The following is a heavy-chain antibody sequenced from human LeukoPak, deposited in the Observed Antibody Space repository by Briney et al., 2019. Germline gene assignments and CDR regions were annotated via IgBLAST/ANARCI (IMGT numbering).Heavy chain of an antibody. Sequence: SETLSLTCAVYGGSFSGYYWSWIRQPPGKGLEWIGEINHSGSTNYNPSLKSRVTISVDTSKNQFSLKLSSVTAADTAVYYCARTTEGYCSSASCFGFSYSYYMDVWGKGTTVTISS. CDR1: GGSFSGYY. V-gene: IGHV4-34*01. CDR2: INHSGST. D-gene: IGHD2-2*01. J-gene: IGHJ6*03. CDR3: ARTTEGYCSSASCFGFSYSYYMDV.